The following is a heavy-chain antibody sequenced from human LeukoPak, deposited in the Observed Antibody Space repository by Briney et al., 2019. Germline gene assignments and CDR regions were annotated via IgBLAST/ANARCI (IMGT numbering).Heavy chain of an antibody. Sequence: GGSLRLSCAASGFTFNNYWMSWVRQAPGKGLEWLANIKEDGSRKYHVDSVKGRFTISRDNAKKSLYLQMNSLRAEDTAVYYCARDGVTSSLDYWGQGTLVTVSS. CDR1: GFTFNNYW. CDR3: ARDGVTSSLDY. CDR2: IKEDGSRK. D-gene: IGHD2-21*02. V-gene: IGHV3-7*01. J-gene: IGHJ4*02.